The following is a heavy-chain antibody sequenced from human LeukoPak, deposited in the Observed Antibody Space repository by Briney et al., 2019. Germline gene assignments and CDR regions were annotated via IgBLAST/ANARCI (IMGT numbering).Heavy chain of an antibody. V-gene: IGHV3-23*01. CDR3: AKDGSWGDYYFYFYMDV. Sequence: GGSLRLSCEASGFTFSNSAMSWVRQAPGKGLEWVSGISASGHYTYNADSAKGRFTISRDNSKNTLYLQMNSLRAEDTALYFCAKDGSWGDYYFYFYMDVWGKGTTVTVSS. CDR1: GFTFSNSA. J-gene: IGHJ6*03. D-gene: IGHD3-16*01. CDR2: ISASGHYT.